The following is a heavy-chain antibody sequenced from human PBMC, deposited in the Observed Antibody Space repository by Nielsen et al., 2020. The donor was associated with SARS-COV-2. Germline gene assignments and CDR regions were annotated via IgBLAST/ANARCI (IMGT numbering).Heavy chain of an antibody. CDR3: ARPYSSGWYWYYYGMDV. Sequence: GESLKISCAASGFTFSSYAMSWVRQAPGKGLEWVSAISGSGGSTYYADSVKGRFTISRDNSKNTLFLQMNSLRPDDTAVYYCARPYSSGWYWYYYGMDVWGQGTTVTVSS. CDR2: ISGSGGST. D-gene: IGHD6-19*01. V-gene: IGHV3-23*01. J-gene: IGHJ6*02. CDR1: GFTFSSYA.